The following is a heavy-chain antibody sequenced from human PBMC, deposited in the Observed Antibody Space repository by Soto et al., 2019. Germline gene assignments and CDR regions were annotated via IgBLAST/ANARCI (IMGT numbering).Heavy chain of an antibody. CDR3: ARGIAARPGYYYYYYGMDV. D-gene: IGHD6-6*01. J-gene: IGHJ6*02. CDR2: IYYGGST. CDR1: GGSISSGGYY. Sequence: PSETLSLTCTVSGGSISSGGYYWSWIRQHPGKGLEWIGYIYYGGSTYYNPSLKSRVTISVDTSKNQFSLKLSSVTAADTAVYYCARGIAARPGYYYYYYGMDVWGQGTTVTVSS. V-gene: IGHV4-31*03.